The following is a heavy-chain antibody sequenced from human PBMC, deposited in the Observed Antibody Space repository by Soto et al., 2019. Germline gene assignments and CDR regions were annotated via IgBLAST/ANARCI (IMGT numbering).Heavy chain of an antibody. D-gene: IGHD3-3*01. CDR2: IYYSGST. V-gene: IGHV4-30-4*01. CDR1: GGSISSGDYY. Sequence: LTCTVSGGSISSGDYYWSWIRQPPGKGLEWIGYIYYSGSTYYNPSLKSRVTISVDTSKNQFSLKLSSVTAADTAVYYCARDNILGILYGGMDVWGQGTTVTVSS. J-gene: IGHJ6*02. CDR3: ARDNILGILYGGMDV.